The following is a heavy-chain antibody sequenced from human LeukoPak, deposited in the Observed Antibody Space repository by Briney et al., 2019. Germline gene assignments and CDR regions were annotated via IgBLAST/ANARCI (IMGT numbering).Heavy chain of an antibody. CDR1: GFTFSSYG. D-gene: IGHD2-21*02. CDR2: ISSSSTYI. Sequence: GGPLRLSCAASGFTFSSYGMNWVRQAPGKGLEWVSSISSSSTYIYYEDSVKGRFTISRDNAKNSLYLQMNSLRAEDTAVYYCARALLVTANALDIWGQGTMVTVSS. V-gene: IGHV3-21*01. J-gene: IGHJ3*02. CDR3: ARALLVTANALDI.